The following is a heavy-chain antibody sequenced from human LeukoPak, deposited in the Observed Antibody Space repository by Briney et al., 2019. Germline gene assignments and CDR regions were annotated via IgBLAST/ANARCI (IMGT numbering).Heavy chain of an antibody. Sequence: SETLSLTCTVSGGSIRSSYYYWGWIRQPPGKGLGWIGSIYSSVSTYYNPSLKSRVTISVDTSKNQFSLRLSSVTAADTALYYCAYSGSYGHLDYWGQGTLVTVSS. J-gene: IGHJ4*02. D-gene: IGHD1-26*01. CDR3: AYSGSYGHLDY. V-gene: IGHV4-39*01. CDR2: IYSSVST. CDR1: GGSIRSSYYY.